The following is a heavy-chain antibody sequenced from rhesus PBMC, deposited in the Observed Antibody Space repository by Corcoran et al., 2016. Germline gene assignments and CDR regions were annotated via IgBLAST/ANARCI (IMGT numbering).Heavy chain of an antibody. CDR3: ARRVLTAPLLDY. D-gene: IGHD2-15*01. CDR2: IYGSSGST. Sequence: QVQLQESGPGLVKPSETLSLTCAVSGGSISGGYDWSWIRQPPGKGLEWIGYIYGSSGSTNDNPSLKNRVTMSKDPAKNQVSRKLSSVTAADPAVEYCARRVLTAPLLDYWGQGVLVTVSS. J-gene: IGHJ4*01. V-gene: IGHV4-76*01. CDR1: GGSISGGYD.